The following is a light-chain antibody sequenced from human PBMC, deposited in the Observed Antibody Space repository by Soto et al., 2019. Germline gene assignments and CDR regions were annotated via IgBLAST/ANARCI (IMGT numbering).Light chain of an antibody. CDR1: SSDVGGYNY. CDR3: SSYAGSNFVV. J-gene: IGLJ2*01. V-gene: IGLV2-8*01. Sequence: QSALTQPPSASGSPGQSVTISCTGTSSDVGGYNYVSWYQQHPGKAPKLMIYEVTKRPSGVPDRFSGSKSDNTASLTDSGLQAEDEADYYCSSYAGSNFVVFGGGTKLTVL. CDR2: EVT.